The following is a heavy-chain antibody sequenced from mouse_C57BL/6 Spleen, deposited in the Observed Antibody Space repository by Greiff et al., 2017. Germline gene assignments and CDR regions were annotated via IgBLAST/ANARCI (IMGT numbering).Heavy chain of an antibody. V-gene: IGHV1-26*01. J-gene: IGHJ3*01. Sequence: VQLKHSGPELVKPGASVKISCKASGYTFTDYYMNWVKQSHGKSLEWIGDINPNNGGTSYNQKFKGKATLTVDKSSSTAYMELRSLTSEDSAVYYCARSAQAAWFAYWGQGTLVTVSA. D-gene: IGHD3-2*02. CDR3: ARSAQAAWFAY. CDR2: INPNNGGT. CDR1: GYTFTDYY.